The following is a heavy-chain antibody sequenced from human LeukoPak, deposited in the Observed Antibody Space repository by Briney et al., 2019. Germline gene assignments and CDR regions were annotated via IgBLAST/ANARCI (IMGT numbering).Heavy chain of an antibody. CDR1: GYSFTSYW. CDR3: ARLLGGSLWFGENYFDY. Sequence: GESLKISCKGSGYSFTSYWIGWVRQMPGKGLEWMGILYPGGSDTRYSQSFQGHVTISADKSIRTAYLQWSRLKASDTAMYYCARLLGGSLWFGENYFDYWGQGTLVTVSS. CDR2: LYPGGSDT. D-gene: IGHD3-10*01. J-gene: IGHJ4*02. V-gene: IGHV5-51*01.